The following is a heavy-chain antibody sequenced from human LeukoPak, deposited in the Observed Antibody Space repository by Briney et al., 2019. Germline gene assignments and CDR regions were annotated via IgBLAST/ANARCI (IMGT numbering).Heavy chain of an antibody. CDR2: IYPGDSDT. CDR3: ARHLLTMVRGVTYNWFDP. D-gene: IGHD3-10*01. V-gene: IGHV5-51*01. J-gene: IGHJ5*02. Sequence: GESLKISCKGSGYSFTSYWIGWVRQMSGKGLEWMGIIYPGDSDTRYSPSFQGQVTISADKSISTAYLQWSSLRASDTAMYYCARHLLTMVRGVTYNWFDPWGQGTLVTVSS. CDR1: GYSFTSYW.